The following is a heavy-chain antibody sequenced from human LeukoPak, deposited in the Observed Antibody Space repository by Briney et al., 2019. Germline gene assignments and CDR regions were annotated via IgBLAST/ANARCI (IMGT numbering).Heavy chain of an antibody. Sequence: GGSLRLSCAASGFTFSSAWMHWVRQAPRKGLVSVSGINNDGGSTRYSDSVKGRFTISRDNSKNTLYLQMNSLRAEDTAVYYCAKERGSRITMIVVVIIFAFDIWGQGTMVTVSS. CDR3: AKERGSRITMIVVVIIFAFDI. J-gene: IGHJ3*02. V-gene: IGHV3-74*01. D-gene: IGHD3-22*01. CDR2: INNDGGST. CDR1: GFTFSSAW.